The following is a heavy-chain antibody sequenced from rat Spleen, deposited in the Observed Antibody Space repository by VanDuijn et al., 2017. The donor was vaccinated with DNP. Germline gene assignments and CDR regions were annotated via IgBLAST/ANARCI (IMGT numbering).Heavy chain of an antibody. J-gene: IGHJ3*01. Sequence: QVQLKESGPGLVQPSQTLSLTCTVSGFSLTSYHVSWVRQPPGKGLEWMGIIWTGGTTAYNSLLKSRLSISRDTSKSQVLLKMNSLQTEDTAIYFCTRGPIGTTVFAYWGQGTLVTVSS. CDR3: TRGPIGTTVFAY. CDR1: GFSLTSYH. V-gene: IGHV2-43*01. CDR2: IWTGGTT. D-gene: IGHD1-5*01.